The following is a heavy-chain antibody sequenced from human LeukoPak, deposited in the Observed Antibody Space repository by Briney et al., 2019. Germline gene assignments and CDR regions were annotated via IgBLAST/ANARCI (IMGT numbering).Heavy chain of an antibody. V-gene: IGHV3-21*01. D-gene: IGHD3-9*01. CDR1: GFTFSSYS. CDR3: ARDLDYDILTGYYDY. J-gene: IGHJ4*02. Sequence: PGGPLRLSCAASGFTFSSYSMNWVRQAPGKGLEWVSSISSSSSYIYYADSVKGRFTISRDNAKNSLYLQMNSLRAEDTAVYYCARDLDYDILTGYYDYWGQGTLVTVSS. CDR2: ISSSSSYI.